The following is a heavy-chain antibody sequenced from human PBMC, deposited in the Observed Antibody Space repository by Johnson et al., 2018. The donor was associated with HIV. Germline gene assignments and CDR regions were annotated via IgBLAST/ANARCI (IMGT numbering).Heavy chain of an antibody. CDR3: ARGRIGMTVEDLRGGGFDI. Sequence: QMLLVESGGGVVQPGRSLRLSCAASGFTFSSYAMHWVRQAPGKGLEWVAVISYDGSNKYYDDSVKGRFTVSRDNSKNTLYLLMNSLRTEDTAVYYCARGRIGMTVEDLRGGGFDIWGQGTMVTVSS. CDR2: ISYDGSNK. V-gene: IGHV3-30*04. CDR1: GFTFSSYA. D-gene: IGHD3-22*01. J-gene: IGHJ3*02.